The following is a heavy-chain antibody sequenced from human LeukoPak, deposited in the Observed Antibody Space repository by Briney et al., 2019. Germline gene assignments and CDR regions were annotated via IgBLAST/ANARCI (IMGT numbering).Heavy chain of an antibody. Sequence: PGGSLRLSCATSGFTFNTAWMAWVRQAPGKGLEWVANIKQDGSEKYYVDSVKGRFTISRDNAKNSLYLQMNSLRAEDTAVYYCARSRGTTSWYYYDSSGYYLDYWGQGTLVTVSS. V-gene: IGHV3-7*01. CDR1: GFTFNTAW. J-gene: IGHJ4*02. CDR3: ARSRGTTSWYYYDSSGYYLDY. CDR2: IKQDGSEK. D-gene: IGHD3-22*01.